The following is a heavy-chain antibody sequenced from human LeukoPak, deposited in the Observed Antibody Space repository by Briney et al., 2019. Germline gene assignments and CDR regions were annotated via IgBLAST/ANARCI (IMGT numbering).Heavy chain of an antibody. CDR3: AKDSYSSGWTADAFDI. CDR2: ISGSGGST. CDR1: GFTFSSYA. V-gene: IGHV3-23*01. Sequence: GGSLRLSCAASGFTFSSYAMSWVRQAPGKGLEWVSAISGSGGSTYYADSVKGRFTISRDNSKNTLYLQMNSLRAEDTAVYYCAKDSYSSGWTADAFDIWGQGTMVTVSS. J-gene: IGHJ3*02. D-gene: IGHD6-19*01.